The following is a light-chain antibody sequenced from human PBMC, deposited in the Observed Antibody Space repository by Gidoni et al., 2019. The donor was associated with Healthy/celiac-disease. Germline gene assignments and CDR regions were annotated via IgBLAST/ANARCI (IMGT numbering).Light chain of an antibody. CDR1: QSISSY. J-gene: IGKJ5*01. CDR2: ASS. CDR3: QQSYSTPPIT. V-gene: IGKV1-39*01. Sequence: DSQMTRPPSSLSASVGDRVTITCRASQSISSYLNWYQQKPGKAPKLLIYASSSLQSGVPSRFSGSGSGTDFTLTISSLQPEDFATYYCQQSYSTPPITFGQGTRLEIK.